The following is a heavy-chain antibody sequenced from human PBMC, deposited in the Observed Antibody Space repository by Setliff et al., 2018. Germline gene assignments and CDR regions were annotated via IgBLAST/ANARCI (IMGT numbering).Heavy chain of an antibody. J-gene: IGHJ6*03. CDR1: GYTFTTYA. CDR3: ARASRFGTIRYRGDYYMDV. Sequence: ASVKVSCKASGYTFTTYAISWMRQAPGQGLEYVGWINTNTGNPSYAQGFTGRFVFSLDTSVSTAYLQISSLEAEDTAVYYCARASRFGTIRYRGDYYMDVWGKGTTVTVSS. V-gene: IGHV7-4-1*02. CDR2: INTNTGNP. D-gene: IGHD3-10*01.